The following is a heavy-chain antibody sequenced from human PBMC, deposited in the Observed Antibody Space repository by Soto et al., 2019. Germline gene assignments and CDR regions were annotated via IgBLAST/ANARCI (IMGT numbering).Heavy chain of an antibody. CDR3: ATDQYYYDSSGSDY. Sequence: GGSLRLSCAASGFTFSDYYMSWIRQAPGKGLEWVSYISSSGSTIYYADSVKGRFTISRDNAKNSLYLQMNSLRAEDTAVYYCATDQYYYDSSGSDYWGQGTLVTVSS. J-gene: IGHJ4*02. D-gene: IGHD3-22*01. V-gene: IGHV3-11*01. CDR2: ISSSGSTI. CDR1: GFTFSDYY.